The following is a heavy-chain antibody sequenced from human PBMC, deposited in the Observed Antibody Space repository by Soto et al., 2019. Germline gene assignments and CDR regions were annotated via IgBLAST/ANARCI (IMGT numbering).Heavy chain of an antibody. CDR3: ARGIFHKRSYYDYVWGSPTFDY. J-gene: IGHJ4*02. D-gene: IGHD3-16*01. V-gene: IGHV4-31*03. CDR1: GGSISSGGYY. CDR2: IYYSGST. Sequence: QVQLQESGPGLVKPSQTLSLTCTVSGGSISSGGYYWSWIRQHPGKGLEWIGYIYYSGSTYYNPSLKSRVTISVDTSKNQFSLKLSSVTAADTAVYYCARGIFHKRSYYDYVWGSPTFDYWGQGTLVTVSS.